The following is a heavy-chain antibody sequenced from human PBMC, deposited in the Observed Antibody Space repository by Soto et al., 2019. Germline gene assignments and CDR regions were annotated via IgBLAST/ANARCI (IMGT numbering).Heavy chain of an antibody. V-gene: IGHV3-23*01. Sequence: GGSLRLSCAASGFTFSNYAMSWVRQAPGKGLEWVSTISGSGGRTYNGDSVKGRFTASRDNSNNTLYLHMNSLRAEDTAVYYCAKLTGSSYYYYHGLDVWGQGTTATVSS. CDR1: GFTFSNYA. J-gene: IGHJ6*02. CDR3: AKLTGSSYYYYHGLDV. D-gene: IGHD6-13*01. CDR2: ISGSGGRT.